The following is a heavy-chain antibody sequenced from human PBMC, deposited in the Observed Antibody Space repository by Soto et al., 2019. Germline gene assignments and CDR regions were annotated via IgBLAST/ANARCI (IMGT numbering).Heavy chain of an antibody. V-gene: IGHV1-3*01. CDR2: VNAGNGYT. CDR1: GYTFTSNA. D-gene: IGHD5-12*01. J-gene: IGHJ4*02. Sequence: QVHLVQSGAEVKKPGASVKVSCRSSGYTFTSNAIHWVRQAPGQSLEWMGWVNAGNGYTKYLQNFQGRVTISSDTSASTAYMELNSLRSEDTAVYYCARGAHPYGYVFEYWGQGTLVTVSS. CDR3: ARGAHPYGYVFEY.